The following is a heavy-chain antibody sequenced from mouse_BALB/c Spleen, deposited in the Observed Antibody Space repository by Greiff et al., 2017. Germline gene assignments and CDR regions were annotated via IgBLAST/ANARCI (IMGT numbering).Heavy chain of an antibody. D-gene: IGHD1-1*01. CDR1: GFTFSSYG. V-gene: IGHV5-6*01. Sequence: EVQGVESGGDLVKPGGSVKLSCAASGFTFSSYGMTWVRQTPDKRLEWVATISSGGSYTYYPDSVKGRCTLSRDNAKNTLYLQMSSLKSEDTAMYSCARYALFSTTSHWYFDVWGAGTTVTVSS. J-gene: IGHJ1*01. CDR3: ARYALFSTTSHWYFDV. CDR2: ISSGGSYT.